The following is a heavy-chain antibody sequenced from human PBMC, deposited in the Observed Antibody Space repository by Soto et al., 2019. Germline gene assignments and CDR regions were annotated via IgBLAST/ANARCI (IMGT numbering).Heavy chain of an antibody. CDR1: GGSFSGYY. CDR3: ARGRVITFGGVIAYYYGMDV. D-gene: IGHD3-16*02. V-gene: IGHV4-34*01. Sequence: NPSETLSLTCAVYGGSFSGYYWSWIRQPPGKGLEWIGEINHSGSTNYNPSLKSRVTISVDTSKNQFSLKLSSVTAADTAVYYCARGRVITFGGVIAYYYGMDVWGQGTTVTVSS. CDR2: INHSGST. J-gene: IGHJ6*02.